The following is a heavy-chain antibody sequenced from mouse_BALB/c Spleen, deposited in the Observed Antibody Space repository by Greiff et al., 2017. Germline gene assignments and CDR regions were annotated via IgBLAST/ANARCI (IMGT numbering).Heavy chain of an antibody. V-gene: IGHV1S56*01. CDR3: AREAYGYGDYAMDY. J-gene: IGHJ4*01. D-gene: IGHD1-2*01. CDR2: IYPGNVNT. Sequence: QVQLQQSGPELVKPGASVRISCKASGYTFTSYYIHWVKQRPGQGLEWIGWIYPGNVNTKYNEKFKGKATLTADKSSSTAYMQLSSLTSEDSAVYFCAREAYGYGDYAMDYWGQGTSVTVSS. CDR1: GYTFTSYY.